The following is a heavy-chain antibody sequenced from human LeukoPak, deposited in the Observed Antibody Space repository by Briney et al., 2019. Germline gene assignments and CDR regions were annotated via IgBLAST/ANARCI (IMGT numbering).Heavy chain of an antibody. CDR3: AREAYGDLLSYFDY. J-gene: IGHJ4*02. CDR2: IYYSGST. CDR1: AGSRSSCY. Sequence: SDTLSLTCRVSAGSRSSCYWSWIRQPPRKGMKTSGYIYYSGSTTYTPSLKSRVTISVDTSKNQFSLKLSSVTAADTAVYYCAREAYGDLLSYFDYWGQGTLVTVSS. V-gene: IGHV4-59*01. D-gene: IGHD4-17*01.